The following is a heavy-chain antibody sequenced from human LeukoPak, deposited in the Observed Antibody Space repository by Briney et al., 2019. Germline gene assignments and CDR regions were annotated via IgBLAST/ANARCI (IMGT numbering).Heavy chain of an antibody. CDR3: ARGGSSGRSIDY. D-gene: IGHD3-10*01. CDR1: GGSISSYY. Sequence: SETLSLTCTVSGGSISSYYWSWIRQPSGKGLEWIGYIYYSGSTNYNSSLKSRVTIPVDTSKSQFSLKLSSVTAADTAVYYCARGGSSGRSIDYWGQGTLVTVSS. J-gene: IGHJ4*02. CDR2: IYYSGST. V-gene: IGHV4-59*08.